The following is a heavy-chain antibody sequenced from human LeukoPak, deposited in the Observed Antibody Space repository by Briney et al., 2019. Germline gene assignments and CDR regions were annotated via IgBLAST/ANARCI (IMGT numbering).Heavy chain of an antibody. CDR3: ARQPGMTAKSWYFDL. J-gene: IGHJ2*01. V-gene: IGHV5-51*01. D-gene: IGHD2-2*01. Sequence: GESLKISCKVSGYRFTSYWIGWVRQMPGKGLEWMGIIHPGDSHTWYSPSFQGQVTTSADKSISMAYLQWSSLKASDTAMYFCARQPGMTAKSWYFDLWGRGTLVTVSS. CDR1: GYRFTSYW. CDR2: IHPGDSHT.